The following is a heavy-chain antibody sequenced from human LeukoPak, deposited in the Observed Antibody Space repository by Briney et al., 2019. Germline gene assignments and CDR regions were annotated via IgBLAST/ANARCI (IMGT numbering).Heavy chain of an antibody. Sequence: GASVKVSCKASGYTFTGYYMHWVRQAPGQGLEWMGRINPNSGGTNYAQKFQGRVTMTRDTSISTAYMELSRLRSDDTAVYYCARDESVATDLIDYWGQGTLVTVSS. CDR1: GYTFTGYY. D-gene: IGHD5-12*01. J-gene: IGHJ4*02. CDR3: ARDESVATDLIDY. CDR2: INPNSGGT. V-gene: IGHV1-2*06.